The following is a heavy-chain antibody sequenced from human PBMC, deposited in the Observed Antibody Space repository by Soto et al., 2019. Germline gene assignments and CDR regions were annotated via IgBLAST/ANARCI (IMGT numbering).Heavy chain of an antibody. J-gene: IGHJ3*02. V-gene: IGHV3-23*01. CDR2: ISGTGGST. CDR1: GFTFSSYG. D-gene: IGHD1-26*01. CDR3: AKGRIVGVYLDACHI. Sequence: EVQLLESGGGLVQPGGYLRLSCAASGFTFSSYGMSWVRQAPGKGLEWVSFISGTGGSTYYADSVKGRFTISRDNSKITLDLQMNSLRAEDTGVEYCAKGRIVGVYLDACHIWGQGTMVTVSS.